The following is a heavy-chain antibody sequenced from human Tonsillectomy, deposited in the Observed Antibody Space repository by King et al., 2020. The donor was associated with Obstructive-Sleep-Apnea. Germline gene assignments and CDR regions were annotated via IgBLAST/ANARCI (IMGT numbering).Heavy chain of an antibody. J-gene: IGHJ4*02. CDR2: LKSKNDGGTI. V-gene: IGHV3-15*01. D-gene: IGHD3-10*01. Sequence: VQLVESGGGLVKPGGSLRLSCEASGFTFSKTWMSCVRQAPGKGLEWIGRLKSKNDGGTIDYAAPVKGRFIISRDDSESTVYLQMNSLKTEDTAVYYCTTDPRDWGQGTLVTVSA. CDR3: TTDPRD. CDR1: GFTFSKTW.